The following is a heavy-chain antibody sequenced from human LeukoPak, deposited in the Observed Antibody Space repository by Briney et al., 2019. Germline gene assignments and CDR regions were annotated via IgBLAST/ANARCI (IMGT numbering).Heavy chain of an antibody. CDR3: ARLREREYSTSRYFDY. D-gene: IGHD6-6*01. V-gene: IGHV4-59*12. CDR2: IYYSGST. CDR1: GGSISSYY. J-gene: IGHJ4*02. Sequence: SETLSLTCTVSGGSISSYYWSWIRQPPGKGLEWIGYIYYSGSTNYNPSLKSRVTISVDTSKNQFSLKLSSVTAADTAVYYCARLREREYSTSRYFDYWGQGTLVTVSS.